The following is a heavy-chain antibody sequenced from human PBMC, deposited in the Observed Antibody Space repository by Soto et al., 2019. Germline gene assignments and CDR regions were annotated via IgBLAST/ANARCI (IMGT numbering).Heavy chain of an antibody. CDR3: TTPQAEDWHRSDAPEDFDY. Sequence: ASVKVSCKASGYTFTSYPLSCVRQAPGQGLEWMGGIRAYSGHTNYARKFQGRLTMTTEAPTTTAYMELRGLTSDDTAVYYCTTPQAEDWHRSDAPEDFDYWGHGALVTVS. CDR1: GYTFTSYP. CDR2: IRAYSGHT. D-gene: IGHD3-16*02. J-gene: IGHJ4*01. V-gene: IGHV1-18*04.